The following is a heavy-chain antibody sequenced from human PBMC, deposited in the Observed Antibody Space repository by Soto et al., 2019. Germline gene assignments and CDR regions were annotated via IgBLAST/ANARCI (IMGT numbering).Heavy chain of an antibody. D-gene: IGHD2-15*01. V-gene: IGHV4-34*01. J-gene: IGHJ6*03. Sequence: QVQLQQWGAGLLKPSETLSLTCAVYGGSFSGYYWSWIRQPPGKGLEWIGEINPSGSTNYNPSLKSRVTISVDTSKNQFSLKLSSVTAADTAVYYCASGWGYCSGGSCYKDYYYYMDVWGKGTKVTVSS. CDR3: ASGWGYCSGGSCYKDYYYYMDV. CDR1: GGSFSGYY. CDR2: INPSGST.